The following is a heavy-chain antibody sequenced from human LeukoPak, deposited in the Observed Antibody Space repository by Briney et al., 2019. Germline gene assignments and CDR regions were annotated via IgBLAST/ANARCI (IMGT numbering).Heavy chain of an antibody. CDR3: TRSLDY. Sequence: PGGSLRLSCAASGFSFSDSWMDWVRQAPGKGLEWVANIKPDGSEIYYVDAVKGRFTISSDNAKNSLYLQMNSLRAEDTAVYYCTRSLDYWGQGILVTVSS. CDR1: GFSFSDSW. CDR2: IKPDGSEI. V-gene: IGHV3-7*02. J-gene: IGHJ4*02. D-gene: IGHD2-15*01.